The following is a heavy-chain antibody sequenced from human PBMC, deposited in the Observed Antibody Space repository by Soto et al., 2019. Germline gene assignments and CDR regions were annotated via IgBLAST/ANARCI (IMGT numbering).Heavy chain of an antibody. Sequence: QVQLVQSGAEVKKPGSSVKVSCKASGGTFSSYTISWVRQAPGQGLEWMGRIIPILGIANYAQKFQGRVTITADKSTSTAYMELSSLRSEDTAVYYCARDRGSYYYYMDVRGKGTTVTVSS. CDR3: ARDRGSYYYYMDV. D-gene: IGHD3-10*01. J-gene: IGHJ6*03. CDR1: GGTFSSYT. V-gene: IGHV1-69*08. CDR2: IIPILGIA.